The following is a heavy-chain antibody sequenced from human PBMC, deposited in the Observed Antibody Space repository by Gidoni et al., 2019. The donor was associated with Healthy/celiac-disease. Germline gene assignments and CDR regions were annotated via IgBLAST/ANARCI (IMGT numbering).Heavy chain of an antibody. J-gene: IGHJ4*02. CDR3: ARVSSPFQQWLEHGNDY. CDR2: ISGSGSTL. D-gene: IGHD6-19*01. V-gene: IGHV3-48*03. Sequence: EVQLVESGGGLVQPGGSLRRACAASGFTFSSYEMNWVRQAPGKGLEWVSYISGSGSTLYYPGAVTGRFTISRDNAKNSLYLQMNSLRAEDTAVYYCARVSSPFQQWLEHGNDYWGQGTLVTVSS. CDR1: GFTFSSYE.